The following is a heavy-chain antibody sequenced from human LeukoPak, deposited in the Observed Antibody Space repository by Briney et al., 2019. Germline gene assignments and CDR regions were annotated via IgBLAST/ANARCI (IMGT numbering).Heavy chain of an antibody. J-gene: IGHJ3*02. Sequence: SETLSLTCTVSGGSISTYYWSWIRQPPGKGLECIGYMYYSGSTNYSPSLKSRVTISVDTSKNQFSLKLSSVTAADTAVYYCAREPGDGDYLDAFDIWGQGTMVTVSS. CDR1: GGSISTYY. V-gene: IGHV4-59*01. CDR3: AREPGDGDYLDAFDI. D-gene: IGHD4-17*01. CDR2: MYYSGST.